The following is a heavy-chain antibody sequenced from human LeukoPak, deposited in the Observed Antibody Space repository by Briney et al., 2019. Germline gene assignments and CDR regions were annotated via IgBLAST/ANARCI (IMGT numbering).Heavy chain of an antibody. Sequence: ASVKVSCKASGYTFTSYDINWVRQATGQGLEWMGWMNPNSGNTGYAQKFQGRVTMTRNTPISTAYMELSSLRSEDTAVYYCARGDYGDYVGYYYYYMDVWGKGTTVTVSS. J-gene: IGHJ6*03. CDR1: GYTFTSYD. CDR3: ARGDYGDYVGYYYYYMDV. V-gene: IGHV1-8*01. D-gene: IGHD4-17*01. CDR2: MNPNSGNT.